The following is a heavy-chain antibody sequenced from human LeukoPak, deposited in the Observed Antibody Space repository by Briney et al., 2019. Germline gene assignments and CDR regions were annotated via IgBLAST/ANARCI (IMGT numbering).Heavy chain of an antibody. J-gene: IGHJ4*02. CDR3: ARARLPYYDFWSGYNHYDY. V-gene: IGHV1-8*01. CDR1: GYTFTSYD. D-gene: IGHD3-3*01. Sequence: ASVKVSCKASGYTFTSYDINWVRQATGLGLEWMGWMNPNSGNTGYAQKFQGRVTMTRNTSISTAYMELSSLRSEDTAVYYCARARLPYYDFWSGYNHYDYWGQGTLVTVSS. CDR2: MNPNSGNT.